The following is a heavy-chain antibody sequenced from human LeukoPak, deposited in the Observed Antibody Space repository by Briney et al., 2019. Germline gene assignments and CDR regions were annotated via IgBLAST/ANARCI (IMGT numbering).Heavy chain of an antibody. CDR2: IKQDGSEK. J-gene: IGHJ6*03. CDR3: ARVGRAAGYYYYYMDV. D-gene: IGHD3-16*01. V-gene: IGHV3-7*01. CDR1: GFTFSSYW. Sequence: PGGSLRLSCAASGFTFSSYWMSWVRQAPGKGLEWVANIKQDGSEKYYVDSVKGRFTISRDNAKNSLYLQMNSLRAEDTAVYYCARVGRAAGYYYYYMDVWGKGTTVTVSS.